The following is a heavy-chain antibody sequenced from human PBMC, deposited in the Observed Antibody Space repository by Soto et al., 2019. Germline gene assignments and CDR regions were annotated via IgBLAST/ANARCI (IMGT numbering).Heavy chain of an antibody. V-gene: IGHV1-46*01. CDR1: GYTFTSYY. D-gene: IGHD4-17*01. CDR3: ALIPQHDYGYYVMDY. Sequence: ASVKISCKASGYTFTSYYMHWVRQAPGQGLEGMGIINPSGGSTSYAPKFQGRVTMTRDTSTSTVYMELSSLRSEDTAVYYWALIPQHDYGYYVMDYWGQGTLVTVSS. CDR2: INPSGGST. J-gene: IGHJ4*02.